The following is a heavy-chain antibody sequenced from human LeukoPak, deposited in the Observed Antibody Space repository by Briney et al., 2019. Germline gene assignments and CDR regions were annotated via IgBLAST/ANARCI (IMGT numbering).Heavy chain of an antibody. V-gene: IGHV1-8*03. CDR1: GYTFTSYD. D-gene: IGHD6-6*01. Sequence: ASVKVSCKASGYTFTSYDINWVRQATGQGLEWMGWMNPNSGNTGYAQKFQGRVTITRSTSISTAYMELSSLRSEDTAVYYCARSGIAARNAFDIWGQGTMVTVSS. J-gene: IGHJ3*02. CDR3: ARSGIAARNAFDI. CDR2: MNPNSGNT.